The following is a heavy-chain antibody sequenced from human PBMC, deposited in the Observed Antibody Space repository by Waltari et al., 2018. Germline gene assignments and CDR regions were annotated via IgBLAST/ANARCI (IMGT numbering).Heavy chain of an antibody. CDR1: GYTFTSYD. D-gene: IGHD6-13*01. CDR2: MNPNSGNT. CDR3: ARLSSWSEIGWDYFDY. Sequence: QVQLVQSGAEVKKPGASVKVSCKASGYTFTSYDINWVRQATGQGLEWMGWMNPNSGNTGYAQKFQGRVTITRNTSISTAYMELSSLRSEDTAVYYCARLSSWSEIGWDYFDYWGQGTLVTVSS. V-gene: IGHV1-8*03. J-gene: IGHJ4*02.